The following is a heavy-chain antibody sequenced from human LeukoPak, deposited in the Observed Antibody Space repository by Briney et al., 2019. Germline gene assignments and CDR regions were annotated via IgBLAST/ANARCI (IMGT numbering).Heavy chain of an antibody. CDR2: IYSSDRT. V-gene: IGHV3-66*01. CDR1: GFTFDDYA. D-gene: IGHD5-18*01. Sequence: GGSLRLSCAASGFTFDDYAMIWVRQAPGKGLEWVSVIYSSDRTNYADSVKGRFTISRDNSKNTLYLQMNSLRAEDTAVYYCARAEGIQLWLIMGGRDYWGQGTLVTVSS. J-gene: IGHJ4*02. CDR3: ARAEGIQLWLIMGGRDY.